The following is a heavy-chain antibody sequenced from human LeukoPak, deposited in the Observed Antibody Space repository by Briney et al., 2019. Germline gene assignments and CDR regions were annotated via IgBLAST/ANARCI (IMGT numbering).Heavy chain of an antibody. D-gene: IGHD6-6*01. V-gene: IGHV3-30*04. CDR2: ISYDGSNK. CDR3: ARDLARLSIAASGGDY. J-gene: IGHJ4*02. Sequence: GGSLRLSCAASGFTFSSYAMHWVRQAPGKGLEWVAVISYDGSNKYYADSVKGRFTISRDNSKNTLYLQMNSPRAEDTAVYYCARDLARLSIAASGGDYWGQGTLVTVSS. CDR1: GFTFSSYA.